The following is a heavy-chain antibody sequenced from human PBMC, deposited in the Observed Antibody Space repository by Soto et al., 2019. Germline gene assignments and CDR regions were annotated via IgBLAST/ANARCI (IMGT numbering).Heavy chain of an antibody. V-gene: IGHV1-18*01. Sequence: QVHLVQSGAEVKKPGASVKVSCKGSGYAFTTYGITWVRQAPGQGLEWRGWISAHNGNTNYAQKLQGRVTVTRDTSTSTSYMELRSLRSDDTAVYYGAGGRYGDYWGQGALVTVSS. D-gene: IGHD1-26*01. CDR1: GYAFTTYG. J-gene: IGHJ4*02. CDR2: ISAHNGNT. CDR3: AGGRYGDY.